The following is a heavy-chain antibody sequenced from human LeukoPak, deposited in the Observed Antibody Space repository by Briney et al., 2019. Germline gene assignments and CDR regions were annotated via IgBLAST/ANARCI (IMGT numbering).Heavy chain of an antibody. CDR1: GFTFSGSA. V-gene: IGHV3-73*01. D-gene: IGHD3-3*01. CDR3: TRSPGYDFWSGYSGFDY. Sequence: PGGSLGLSCAASGFTFSGSAMHWVRQASGKGLEWVGRIRSKANSYATAYAASVKGRFTISRDDSKNTAYLQMNSMKTEDTAVYYCTRSPGYDFWSGYSGFDYWGQGTLVTVSS. J-gene: IGHJ4*02. CDR2: IRSKANSYAT.